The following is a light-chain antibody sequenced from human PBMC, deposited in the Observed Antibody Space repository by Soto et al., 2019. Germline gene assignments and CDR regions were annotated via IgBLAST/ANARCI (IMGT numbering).Light chain of an antibody. V-gene: IGKV3-20*01. CDR1: QSVNSR. Sequence: IVVTQSRGTLSLTPGERATLSCRASQSVNSRLAWYQHKPGQAPRLLISGASSRATGIPDRFSGSGSATDFTLTISRLDPEDFALYYCQHYARPPITSGQGTRLEI. CDR2: GAS. J-gene: IGKJ5*01. CDR3: QHYARPPIT.